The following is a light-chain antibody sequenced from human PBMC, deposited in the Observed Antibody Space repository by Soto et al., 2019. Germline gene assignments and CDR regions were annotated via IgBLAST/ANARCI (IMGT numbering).Light chain of an antibody. V-gene: IGLV2-14*01. CDR2: EVS. J-gene: IGLJ3*02. CDR3: SSYTSSSTLV. Sequence: QSALTQPASVSGSPGQSITISCTATSSDVGGYKYVSWYQQHPGKAPKLMIYEVSNRPSGVSNRFSGSKSGNTASLTISGLQAEDEADYYCSSYTSSSTLVFGGGTKVTVL. CDR1: SSDVGGYKY.